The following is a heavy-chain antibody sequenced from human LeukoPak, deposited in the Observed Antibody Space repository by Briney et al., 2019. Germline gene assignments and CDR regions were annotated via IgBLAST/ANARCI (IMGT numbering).Heavy chain of an antibody. J-gene: IGHJ4*02. CDR2: IKHDGSNK. CDR3: ARDPTAMIAPRFDY. D-gene: IGHD5-18*01. Sequence: PGGSLRLSCAASGFTFSSYWMSWVRQPPGRGLEWVANIKHDGSNKNYVDSVKSRFTISRDNAKNSLYLQMNSLRAEDTAVYYCARDPTAMIAPRFDYWGQGTLVTVSS. CDR1: GFTFSSYW. V-gene: IGHV3-7*01.